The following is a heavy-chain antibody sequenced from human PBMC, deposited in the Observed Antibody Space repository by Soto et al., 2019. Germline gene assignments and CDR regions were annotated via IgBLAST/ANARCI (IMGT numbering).Heavy chain of an antibody. Sequence: SSINGISNYKYXSDSVKGRFTVSRDNAXXXXFLQMSRLGPEDTAVYYCLREDGVVGAPSAFDSWGQGTLVTVSS. D-gene: IGHD1-26*01. V-gene: IGHV3-21*01. CDR2: INGISNYK. CDR3: LREDGVVGAPSAFDS. J-gene: IGHJ4*02.